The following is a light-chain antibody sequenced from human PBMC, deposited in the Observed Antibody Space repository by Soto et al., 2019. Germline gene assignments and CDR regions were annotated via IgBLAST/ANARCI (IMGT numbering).Light chain of an antibody. CDR2: GAS. J-gene: IGKJ1*01. CDR3: QQYGSSGT. V-gene: IGKV3-20*01. CDR1: QSVSNNY. Sequence: EIVLTQYTGTLSLSPGERATPSFRASQSVSNNYLAWYQQKPGQAPRLLIYGASNRATGIPDRFSGSGSGTDFTLTISRLEPEDFAVYYCQQYGSSGTFGQGTKVDIK.